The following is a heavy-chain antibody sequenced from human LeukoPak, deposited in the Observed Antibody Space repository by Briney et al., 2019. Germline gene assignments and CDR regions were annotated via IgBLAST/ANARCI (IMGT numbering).Heavy chain of an antibody. V-gene: IGHV1-18*01. CDR2: ISAYNGNT. CDR3: ARDPNELVWGNRDDAFDI. J-gene: IGHJ3*02. Sequence: ASVKVSCKASGYTFSSYGISWVRQAPGQGLEWMGWISAYNGNTNYAQNLQGRVTMTTDISTSTAYMELRSLRSDDTAVYYCARDPNELVWGNRDDAFDIWGQGTMVTVSS. D-gene: IGHD3-16*01. CDR1: GYTFSSYG.